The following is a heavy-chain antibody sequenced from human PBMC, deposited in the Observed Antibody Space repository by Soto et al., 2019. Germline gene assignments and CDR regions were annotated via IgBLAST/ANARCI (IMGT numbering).Heavy chain of an antibody. CDR3: ARHEREGYYYDSSGYYHWFDP. D-gene: IGHD3-22*01. CDR1: GYSFTSYW. V-gene: IGHV5-51*01. Sequence: GESLKISCKGSGYSFTSYWIGWVRQMPGKGLEWMGIIYPGDSDTRYSPSFQGQVTISADKSISTAYLQWSSLKASDTAMYYCARHEREGYYYDSSGYYHWFDPWGQGTLVTVSS. J-gene: IGHJ5*02. CDR2: IYPGDSDT.